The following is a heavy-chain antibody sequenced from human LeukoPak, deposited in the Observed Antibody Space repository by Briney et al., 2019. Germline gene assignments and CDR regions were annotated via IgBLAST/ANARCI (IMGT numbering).Heavy chain of an antibody. J-gene: IGHJ4*02. Sequence: PGGSLRLSCAASGFTFSTYEMIWVRQAPGKGLEWVSYISSSSSNKYYADSVEGRFTISRDNAKNSLYLQMNNLRAEDTAVYYCATDCSSSSCLQTDYWGQGTLVTVSS. CDR1: GFTFSTYE. D-gene: IGHD2-2*01. V-gene: IGHV3-48*03. CDR2: ISSSSSNK. CDR3: ATDCSSSSCLQTDY.